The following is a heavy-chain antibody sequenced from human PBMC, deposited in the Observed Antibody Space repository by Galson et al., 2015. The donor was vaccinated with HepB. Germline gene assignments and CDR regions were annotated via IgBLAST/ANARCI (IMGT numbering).Heavy chain of an antibody. CDR1: GYTFTSYG. CDR3: ARGPYYYGSGSQNYDY. CDR2: ITAHNGNT. J-gene: IGHJ4*02. D-gene: IGHD3-10*01. V-gene: IGHV1-18*01. Sequence: SVKVSCKASGYTFTSYGFSWVRQAPGQGLEWMGWITAHNGNTGYAQKFQGRVTMTTDTSTSIAYLQWSSLKASDTAMYYCARGPYYYGSGSQNYDYWGQGTLVTVSS.